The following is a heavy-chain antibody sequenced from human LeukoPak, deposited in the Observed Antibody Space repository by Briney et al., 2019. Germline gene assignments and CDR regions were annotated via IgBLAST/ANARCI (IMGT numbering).Heavy chain of an antibody. CDR2: INHSGST. V-gene: IGHV4-34*01. Sequence: SETLSLTCAVYGGSFSGYYWSWIRQPPGKGLEWIGEINHSGSTNYNPSLKSRVTISVDTSKNQFSLKLSSVIAADTAVYYCARGGVRGYSYGYRYFDYWGQGTLVTVSS. CDR1: GGSFSGYY. J-gene: IGHJ4*02. D-gene: IGHD5-18*01. CDR3: ARGGVRGYSYGYRYFDY.